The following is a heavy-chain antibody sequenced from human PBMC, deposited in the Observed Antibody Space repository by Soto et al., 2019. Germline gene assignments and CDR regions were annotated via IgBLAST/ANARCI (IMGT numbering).Heavy chain of an antibody. J-gene: IGHJ2*01. CDR1: GFTFSSYA. V-gene: IGHV3-30-3*01. D-gene: IGHD4-4*01. Sequence: QVQLVESGGGVVQPGRSLRLSCAASGFTFSSYAMHWVRQAPGKGLEWVAVISYDGSNKYYADSVKGRFTISRDNSKTTLYLQMNSLRAEDTAVYYCARDQRTVTTRGSGYFDLWGRGTLVTVSS. CDR3: ARDQRTVTTRGSGYFDL. CDR2: ISYDGSNK.